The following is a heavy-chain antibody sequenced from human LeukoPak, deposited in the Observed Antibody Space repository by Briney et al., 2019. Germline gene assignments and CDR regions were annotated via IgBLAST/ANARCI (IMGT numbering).Heavy chain of an antibody. J-gene: IGHJ2*01. V-gene: IGHV3-23*01. CDR2: ISGSGDST. D-gene: IGHD2-8*01. Sequence: GGSLRLSCAATGFIFSNYAMNWVRQAPGKGLEWVSIISGSGDSTHYADSVKGRFTISRDNSKNTLYLQMNSLRAEDTAVYYCAKEDIVLMVYAVYWYFDLWGRGTLVTVSS. CDR1: GFIFSNYA. CDR3: AKEDIVLMVYAVYWYFDL.